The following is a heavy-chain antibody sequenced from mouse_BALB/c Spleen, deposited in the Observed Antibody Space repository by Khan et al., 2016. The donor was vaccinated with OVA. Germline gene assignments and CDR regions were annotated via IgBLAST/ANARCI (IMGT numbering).Heavy chain of an antibody. CDR2: IWAGGST. Sequence: QVRLQQSGPGLVAPSQSLSITCTVSGFSLTSYGVHWVRQPPGKGLEWLGVIWAGGSTNYNSAFMSRLSISKDNSKSQVFLKMNSLQTDDTAMYYCSRLEDIWGQGTMLTGSA. J-gene: IGHJ2*01. V-gene: IGHV2-9*02. CDR3: SRLEDI. CDR1: GFSLTSYG. D-gene: IGHD1-3*01.